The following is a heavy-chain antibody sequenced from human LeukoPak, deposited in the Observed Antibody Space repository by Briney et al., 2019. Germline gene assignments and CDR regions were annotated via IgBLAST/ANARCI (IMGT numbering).Heavy chain of an antibody. V-gene: IGHV4-59*01. CDR2: IYYSGST. Sequence: SETLSLTCTVSGGSISSYYWSWIRQPPGKGLEWIGYIYYSGSTNYNPSLKSRVTISVGTSKNQFSLKLSSVTAADTAVYYCARGQWELNHDAFDIWGQGTMVTVSS. J-gene: IGHJ3*02. D-gene: IGHD1-26*01. CDR3: ARGQWELNHDAFDI. CDR1: GGSISSYY.